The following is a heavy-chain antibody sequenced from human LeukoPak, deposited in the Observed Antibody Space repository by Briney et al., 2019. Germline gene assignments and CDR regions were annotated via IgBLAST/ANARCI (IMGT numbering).Heavy chain of an antibody. D-gene: IGHD6-19*01. CDR3: AAARYSSGWSIDY. Sequence: GGAPRLSRAASGFTLSSLSMKWGRQAPGEGLGWVLYISSSSSTIYYADSVKGRFTISRDNSKNTLYLQMNSLRAEDTAVYYCAAARYSSGWSIDYWGQGTLVTVSS. CDR1: GFTLSSLS. J-gene: IGHJ4*02. CDR2: ISSSSSTI. V-gene: IGHV3-48*01.